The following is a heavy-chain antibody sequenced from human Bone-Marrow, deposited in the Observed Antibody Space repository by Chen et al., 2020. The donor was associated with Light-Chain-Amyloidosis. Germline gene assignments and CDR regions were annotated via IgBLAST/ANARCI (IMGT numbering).Heavy chain of an antibody. CDR2: IDWDGDK. CDR1: GFSLSSNGMR. D-gene: IGHD3-9*01. Sequence: QVTVKESGPALVKPTQTLTLTCTFSGFSLSSNGMRLNWIRQPPGKALEWLARIDWDGDKYYTPSLETRLTISKDPSKNQVVLTMTNMDPVDTATYYCARMSFFETSDALDVWGQGTMITVSS. J-gene: IGHJ3*01. V-gene: IGHV2-70*04. CDR3: ARMSFFETSDALDV.